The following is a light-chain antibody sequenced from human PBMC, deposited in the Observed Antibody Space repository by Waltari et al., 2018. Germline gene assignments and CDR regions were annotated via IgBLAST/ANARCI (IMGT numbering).Light chain of an antibody. V-gene: IGKV3-20*01. CDR3: QQYGTSPLT. CDR2: GAT. CDR1: QTVSTNY. J-gene: IGKJ4*01. Sequence: EIVLTQSPGTLSLSPGERATLSCRASQTVSTNYLAWYQQKPGQTPRVLIYGATSRATGIPSRFSGSGSGTDFTLTISRLEPEDFAVYYCQQYGTSPLTFGGGTRVEIK.